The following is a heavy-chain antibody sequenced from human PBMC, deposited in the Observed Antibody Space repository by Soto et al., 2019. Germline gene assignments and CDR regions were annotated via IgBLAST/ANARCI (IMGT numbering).Heavy chain of an antibody. V-gene: IGHV3-23*01. J-gene: IGHJ3*02. Sequence: EVQLLESGGGLVQPGGSLRLSCAASGFTFSSYAMSWVRQAPGKGLEWVSTISGSGGSTYYADSVKGRFTISRDNSKNTLYLQMNSLRAEDTAVYYCAKDFSLGIAARPWAFDIWGQGTMVTVSS. CDR3: AKDFSLGIAARPWAFDI. CDR2: ISGSGGST. CDR1: GFTFSSYA. D-gene: IGHD6-6*01.